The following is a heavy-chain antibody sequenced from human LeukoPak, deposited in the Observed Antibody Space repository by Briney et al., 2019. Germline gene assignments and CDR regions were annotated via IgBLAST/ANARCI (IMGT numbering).Heavy chain of an antibody. CDR3: ARGWSFDI. V-gene: IGHV3-7*01. CDR1: GFTFSTSW. J-gene: IGHJ3*02. D-gene: IGHD2-15*01. CDR2: IEKDGTEI. Sequence: GGSLRLPCVASGFTFSTSWMNWVRQAPGKGLELVANIEKDGTEIYYVDSVKGRFTISRDNAKNSVYVQMDSLRAEDTAVYYCARGWSFDIRGQGTMVIVSS.